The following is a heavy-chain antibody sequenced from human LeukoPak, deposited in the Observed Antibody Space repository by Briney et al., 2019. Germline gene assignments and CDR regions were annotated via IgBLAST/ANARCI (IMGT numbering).Heavy chain of an antibody. CDR2: IYYSGST. CDR3: ARGSRSQNYYDSSGYRKYAFDI. Sequence: SETLSLTCTVSGGSISSYYWSWIRQPPGKGLESIGYIYYSGSTNYNPSLKSRVTISVDTSKNQFSLKLSSVTAADTAVYYCARGSRSQNYYDSSGYRKYAFDIWGQGTMVTVSS. J-gene: IGHJ3*02. D-gene: IGHD3-22*01. CDR1: GGSISSYY. V-gene: IGHV4-59*01.